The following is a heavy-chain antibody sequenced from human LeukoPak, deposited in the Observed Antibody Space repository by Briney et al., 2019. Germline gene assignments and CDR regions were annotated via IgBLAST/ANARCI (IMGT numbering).Heavy chain of an antibody. CDR1: GYTFTGYY. D-gene: IGHD3-10*01. Sequence: ASVKVSCKASGYTFTGYYMHWVRQAPGQGLEWMGRINPSSGGTNYAQKFQGRVTMTRDTSISTAYMELSRLRSDDTAVYYCARSMVRGVIWFDPWGQGTLVTVSS. CDR3: ARSMVRGVIWFDP. V-gene: IGHV1-2*06. J-gene: IGHJ5*02. CDR2: INPSSGGT.